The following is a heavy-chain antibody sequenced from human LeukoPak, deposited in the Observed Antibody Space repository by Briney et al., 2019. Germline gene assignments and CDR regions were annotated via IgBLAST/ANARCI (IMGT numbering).Heavy chain of an antibody. J-gene: IGHJ4*02. CDR2: IYYSGST. CDR3: ARENSDMVRGVVY. D-gene: IGHD3-10*01. V-gene: IGHV4-31*03. CDR1: GGSISSGGYS. Sequence: SETLSLTCTVSGGSISSGGYSWSWIRQHPGKGMEWIGYIYYSGSTYYNPSLKSRVTISVDTSKNQFSLKLSSVTAADTAVYYCARENSDMVRGVVYWGQGTLVTVSS.